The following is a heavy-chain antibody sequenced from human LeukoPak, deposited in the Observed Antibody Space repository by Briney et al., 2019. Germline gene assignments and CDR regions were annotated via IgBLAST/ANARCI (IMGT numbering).Heavy chain of an antibody. Sequence: SETLSLTCAVYGGSFSGYYWSWIRQPPGKGLEWIGEINHSGSTNYNPSLKSRVTISVDTSKNQFSLKLSSVTAADTAVYYCARGLHWFDPWGPGTLVTVSS. V-gene: IGHV4-34*01. CDR1: GGSFSGYY. CDR3: ARGLHWFDP. CDR2: INHSGST. J-gene: IGHJ5*02.